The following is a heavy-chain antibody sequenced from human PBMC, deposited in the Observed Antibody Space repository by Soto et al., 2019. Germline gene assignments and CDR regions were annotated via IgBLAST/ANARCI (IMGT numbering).Heavy chain of an antibody. CDR1: GFIFENFG. CDR3: AKNQGVELVPLATVDWFDP. D-gene: IGHD1-26*01. CDR2: ISGSGFKK. J-gene: IGHJ5*02. V-gene: IGHV3-23*01. Sequence: EVVLLESGGGLEQPGGSLRLSCAASGFIFENFGMSWVRQAPGKGLEWISSISGSGFKKYYADSVKGRFTISRGNSKSTVYLELNNLSAEDTAVYHCAKNQGVELVPLATVDWFDPWGQGSVVTVSS.